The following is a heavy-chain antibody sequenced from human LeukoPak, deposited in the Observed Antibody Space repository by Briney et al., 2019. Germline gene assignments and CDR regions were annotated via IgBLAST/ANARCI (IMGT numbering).Heavy chain of an antibody. CDR2: FDTEDGET. J-gene: IGHJ4*02. Sequence: ASVTVSCKVSGDTLTEVCIHWVRQAPGKGLEYMGGFDTEDGETVYTQKFQGRVTMTEDTSTDTAYMDLSGLRSEDTALYYCAARRRPLRGPFDYWGQGTLVTVSS. D-gene: IGHD3-10*01. CDR3: AARRRPLRGPFDY. CDR1: GDTLTEVC. V-gene: IGHV1-24*01.